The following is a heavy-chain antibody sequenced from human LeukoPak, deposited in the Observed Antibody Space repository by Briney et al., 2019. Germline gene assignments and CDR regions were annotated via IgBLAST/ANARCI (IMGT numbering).Heavy chain of an antibody. Sequence: ASVKVSCKASGYTFTSYGISWVRQAPGQGLEWMGWISAYNGNTDYAQKLQGRVTMTTDTSTSTAYMELRSLRSDDTAVYYCARDHDSSSWYEWFDPWGQGTLVTVSS. D-gene: IGHD6-13*01. CDR3: ARDHDSSSWYEWFDP. CDR2: ISAYNGNT. J-gene: IGHJ5*02. V-gene: IGHV1-18*01. CDR1: GYTFTSYG.